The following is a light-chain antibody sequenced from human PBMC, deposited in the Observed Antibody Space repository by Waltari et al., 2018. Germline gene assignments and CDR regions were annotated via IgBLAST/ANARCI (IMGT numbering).Light chain of an antibody. CDR2: GTF. Sequence: EIVLTQSPGTLSLSPGEGATLSCRTSQTIRTTYLAWYQQKPGQAPTLLIYGTFTRATGIPDRFTGSGSGTHFSLTISSLEPEDFATDYCQQYDISPLTFGGGTKVEIK. CDR3: QQYDISPLT. J-gene: IGKJ4*01. V-gene: IGKV3-20*01. CDR1: QTIRTTY.